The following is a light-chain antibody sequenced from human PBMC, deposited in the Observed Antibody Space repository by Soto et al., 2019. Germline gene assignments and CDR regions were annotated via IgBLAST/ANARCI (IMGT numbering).Light chain of an antibody. CDR2: RAS. V-gene: IGKV3-20*01. CDR1: QTISSSF. CDR3: HQFGSSPLDT. J-gene: IGKJ3*01. Sequence: EIVLTQSLGTLSLSPGERATLSCRASQTISSSFLAWYQQKPGQAPRLLIYRASRRAPGIPDRFSGSGSWTDFTLTISRLEPEGFAVYYCHQFGSSPLDTFGPGTKVEIK.